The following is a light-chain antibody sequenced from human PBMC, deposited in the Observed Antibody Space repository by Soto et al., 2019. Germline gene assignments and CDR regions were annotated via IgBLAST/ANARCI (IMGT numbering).Light chain of an antibody. V-gene: IGLV2-14*01. J-gene: IGLJ1*01. CDR2: DVS. Sequence: QSALTQPAFVSGSPGQSITISCTGTSSDVGGYNYVSWYQQHPGKAPKLMIYDVSNLPSGVSNSFSGSKSGNTASLTISGLQAEDEADYSCSSYTSSSTLLYVFGTGTKLTVL. CDR3: SSYTSSSTLLYV. CDR1: SSDVGGYNY.